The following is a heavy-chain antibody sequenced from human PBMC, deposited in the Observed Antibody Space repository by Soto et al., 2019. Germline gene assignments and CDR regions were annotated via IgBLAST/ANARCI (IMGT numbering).Heavy chain of an antibody. Sequence: GGSLRLSCVASGFTFSDHYMTWIRQAPGKGLEWLSYISTSSSYTNYADSVKGRFTISRDNAMNSLYLQMNSLRAEDTAVYYCTSNFVFENSYGMDVWGQGTTVTVSS. CDR3: TSNFVFENSYGMDV. V-gene: IGHV3-11*03. D-gene: IGHD3-9*01. CDR2: ISTSSSYT. CDR1: GFTFSDHY. J-gene: IGHJ6*02.